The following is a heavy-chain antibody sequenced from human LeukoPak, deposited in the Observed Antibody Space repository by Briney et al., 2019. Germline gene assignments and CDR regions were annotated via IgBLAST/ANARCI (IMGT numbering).Heavy chain of an antibody. Sequence: PGGSLRLSCAASGLTFGGYEFNWVRQAPGKGLEWVSYISVSGATTHYADSVRGRFTTSRDNAKNSLYLQMNSLRGEDTAVYYCARVDIFYYGSGSYYHPYYFDYWGQGTLVTVSS. CDR3: ARVDIFYYGSGSYYHPYYFDY. J-gene: IGHJ4*02. V-gene: IGHV3-48*03. CDR1: GLTFGGYE. D-gene: IGHD3-10*01. CDR2: ISVSGATT.